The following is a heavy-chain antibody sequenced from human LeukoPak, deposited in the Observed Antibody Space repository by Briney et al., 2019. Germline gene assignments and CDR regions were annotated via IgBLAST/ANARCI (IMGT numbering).Heavy chain of an antibody. CDR3: ARGSSEEMATIAY. Sequence: ASVKVSCKASGYTFTSYDINWVRQATGQGLEWMGWMNPNSGNTGYAQKFQGRLTMTRDTSITTAYMELSSLTSEDTAIYFCARGSSEEMATIAYWGQGTLITVSS. CDR2: MNPNSGNT. D-gene: IGHD5-24*01. J-gene: IGHJ4*02. V-gene: IGHV1-8*01. CDR1: GYTFTSYD.